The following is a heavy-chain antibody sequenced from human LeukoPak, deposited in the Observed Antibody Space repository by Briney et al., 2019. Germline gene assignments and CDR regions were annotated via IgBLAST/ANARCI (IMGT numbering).Heavy chain of an antibody. Sequence: GGSLRLSCAASGFTFSSYGMHWVRQAPGKGLEWVAVISYDGSNKYYADSVKGRFTISRDNSKNTLYLQMNSLRAEDTAVYYCARESIKQVQGITMVRGVEYWGQGTLVTVSS. CDR3: ARESIKQVQGITMVRGVEY. D-gene: IGHD3-10*01. J-gene: IGHJ4*02. CDR1: GFTFSSYG. V-gene: IGHV3-30*03. CDR2: ISYDGSNK.